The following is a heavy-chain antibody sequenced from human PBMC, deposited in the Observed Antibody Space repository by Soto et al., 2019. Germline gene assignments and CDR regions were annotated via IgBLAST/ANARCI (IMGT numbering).Heavy chain of an antibody. D-gene: IGHD3-22*01. CDR3: ARVLSGYARTSQRGSDV. J-gene: IGHJ6*02. CDR1: GFFFSSYT. V-gene: IGHV3-21*01. CDR2: IDSLSTSI. Sequence: PGGSLRLSCAASGFFFSSYTMNWVRQAPGKGLEWVSSIDSLSTSIYYADSVKGRCTISRDNAKNSLFLQIHSLRAEDTAVYYCARVLSGYARTSQRGSDVWGQGTTVTVSS.